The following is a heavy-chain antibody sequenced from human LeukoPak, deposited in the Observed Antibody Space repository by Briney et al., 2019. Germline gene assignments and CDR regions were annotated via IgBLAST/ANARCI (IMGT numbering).Heavy chain of an antibody. J-gene: IGHJ4*02. D-gene: IGHD3-22*01. CDR3: ARVLHNRNYDGSTYYGY. Sequence: GGSLRLSCAASGFTFSDYYMSWIRQAPGKGLEWVSAISVSGGSTYYAGSVKGRFTISRDNSKNTLYLQMNSLRAEDTAVYYCARVLHNRNYDGSTYYGYWGQGTLVTVSS. CDR1: GFTFSDYY. V-gene: IGHV3-23*01. CDR2: ISVSGGST.